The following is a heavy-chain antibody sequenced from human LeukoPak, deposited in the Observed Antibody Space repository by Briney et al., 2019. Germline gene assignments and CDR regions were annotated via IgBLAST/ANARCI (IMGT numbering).Heavy chain of an antibody. CDR3: AATDIRTGSFDY. V-gene: IGHV1-24*01. D-gene: IGHD7-27*01. CDR1: GYTLTVLS. J-gene: IGHJ4*02. Sequence: ASVKVSCKVSGYTLTVLSMHWVRQAPGKGLEWMGGFDPEDGETIYAQKFQGRVTMTEDTSTDTAYVELSSLRSEDTAVYYCAATDIRTGSFDYWGQGTLVTVSS. CDR2: FDPEDGET.